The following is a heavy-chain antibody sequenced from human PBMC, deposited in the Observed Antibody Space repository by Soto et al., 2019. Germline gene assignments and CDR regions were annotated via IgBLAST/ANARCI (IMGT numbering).Heavy chain of an antibody. D-gene: IGHD3-10*02. Sequence: KGQEWVAVIWYDGSNKYYADSVKGRFSISRDNSKNTLYLQMNSLRAEDTAVFFCQTVGGIRDVRSVSAFLLNRSTDL. V-gene: IGHV3-33*01. CDR3: QTVGGIRDVRSVSAFLLNRSTDL. J-gene: IGHJ2*01. CDR2: IWYDGSNK.